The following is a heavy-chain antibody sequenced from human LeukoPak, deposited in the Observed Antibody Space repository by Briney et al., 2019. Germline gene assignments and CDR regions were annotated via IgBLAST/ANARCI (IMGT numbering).Heavy chain of an antibody. D-gene: IGHD3-3*01. CDR3: ARGVVINLYYFDY. J-gene: IGHJ4*02. Sequence: SVKGSCKASGGTFSSYAISWVRQAPGQGLEWMGGIIPIFGTANYAQKFQGRVTITTDESTSTAYMELSSLRSEDTAVYYCARGVVINLYYFDYWGQGTLVTVSS. CDR2: IIPIFGTA. V-gene: IGHV1-69*05. CDR1: GGTFSSYA.